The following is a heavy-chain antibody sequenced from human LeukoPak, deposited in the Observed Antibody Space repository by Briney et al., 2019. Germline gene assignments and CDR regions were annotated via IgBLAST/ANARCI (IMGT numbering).Heavy chain of an antibody. Sequence: PGGSLRLSCAASGFTFSSHFMHWVRQAPGKGLEWVAVVSYDGRNKYYADSVKGRFTISRDNSKNTLYLEVNSLRAEDTAVYYCVRDNRSYNFDYWGQGTLVTVSS. D-gene: IGHD1-26*01. CDR1: GFTFSSHF. CDR3: VRDNRSYNFDY. CDR2: VSYDGRNK. J-gene: IGHJ4*02. V-gene: IGHV3-30*03.